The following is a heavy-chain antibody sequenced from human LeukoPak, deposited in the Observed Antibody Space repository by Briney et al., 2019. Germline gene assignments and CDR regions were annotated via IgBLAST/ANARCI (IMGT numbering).Heavy chain of an antibody. D-gene: IGHD4-17*01. CDR3: ARWRLDYGGDSPP. CDR1: GYTFTDYY. Sequence: ASVTVSCKASGYTFTDYYLHWVRQAPGQGLEWMGWINPHSGGTNYAQKFQGRVTMTRDTSISTAYMELSSLRSDDTAVYYCARWRLDYGGDSPPWGQGTLVTVSS. V-gene: IGHV1-2*02. J-gene: IGHJ5*02. CDR2: INPHSGGT.